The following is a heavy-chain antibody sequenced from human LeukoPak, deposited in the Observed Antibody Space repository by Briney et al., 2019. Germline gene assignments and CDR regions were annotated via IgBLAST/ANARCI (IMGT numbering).Heavy chain of an antibody. CDR1: VFTFSDYA. D-gene: IGHD3-10*01. Sequence: GRSLRLSCAASVFTFSDYAMHWVRQAPGKGLEWVAVIWYDGSNEKYADSVKGQFTISRDNSKNTLYLQMNSLRAEDTAMYYCAREESGAFDLWGLGTMVTVSS. CDR2: IWYDGSNE. V-gene: IGHV3-33*01. CDR3: AREESGAFDL. J-gene: IGHJ3*01.